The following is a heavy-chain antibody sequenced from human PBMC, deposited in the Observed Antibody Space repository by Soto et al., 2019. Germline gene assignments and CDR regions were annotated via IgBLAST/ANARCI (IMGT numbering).Heavy chain of an antibody. CDR2: MNPNSGNT. J-gene: IGHJ6*03. Sequence: ASVKVSCKASGYTFTSYDINWVRQATGQGLEWMGWMNPNSGNTGYAQKFQGRVTMTRNTSISPAYMELSSLRSEDTAVYYCARASSRITIFGVVMNYYYMDVWGKGTTVTVSS. V-gene: IGHV1-8*01. D-gene: IGHD3-3*01. CDR1: GYTFTSYD. CDR3: ARASSRITIFGVVMNYYYMDV.